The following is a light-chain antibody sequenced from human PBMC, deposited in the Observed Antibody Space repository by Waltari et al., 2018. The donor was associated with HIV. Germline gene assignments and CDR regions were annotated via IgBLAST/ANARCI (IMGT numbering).Light chain of an antibody. CDR3: VGWDGSLSGYV. CDR2: KNY. CDR1: SSNIGNAN. J-gene: IGLJ1*01. V-gene: IGLV1-47*01. Sequence: QSVLTQPPSASGTPVQTVTISSGSSSNIGNANVYWYQQLPGMTPKLLIYKNYQRPSGVPDRFAGSKSGTSASLAISGLRSEDEADYYCVGWDGSLSGYVFGAGTKVTVL.